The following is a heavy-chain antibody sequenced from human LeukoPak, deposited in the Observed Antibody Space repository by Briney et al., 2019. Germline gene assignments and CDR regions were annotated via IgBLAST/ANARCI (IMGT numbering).Heavy chain of an antibody. V-gene: IGHV3-48*04. Sequence: GGSLRLSCAASGFTFSSYSMNWVRQAPGKGPEWISYISSSSDTIYYADSVKGRFTISRDNAKNSLFLQMSSLTADDTAVYYCARDRPPTLWGQGTLVTVS. J-gene: IGHJ4*02. CDR2: ISSSSDTI. CDR3: ARDRPPTL. CDR1: GFTFSSYS.